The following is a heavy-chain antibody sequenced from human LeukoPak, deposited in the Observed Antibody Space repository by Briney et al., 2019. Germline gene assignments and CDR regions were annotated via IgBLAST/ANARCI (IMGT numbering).Heavy chain of an antibody. CDR2: IYHSGST. D-gene: IGHD6-19*01. CDR1: GYSISSGYY. J-gene: IGHJ4*02. CDR3: ARLQWYSSGWSPYYFDY. Sequence: KPSETLSLTCTVSGYSISSGYYWGWIRQPPGKGLEWIGSIYHSGSTYYNPSLKSRVTISVDTSKNQFSLKLSSVTAADTAVYYCARLQWYSSGWSPYYFDYWGQGTPVTVSS. V-gene: IGHV4-38-2*02.